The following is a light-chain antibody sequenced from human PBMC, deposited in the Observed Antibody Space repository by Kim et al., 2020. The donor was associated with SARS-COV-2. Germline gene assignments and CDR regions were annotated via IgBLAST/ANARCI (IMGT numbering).Light chain of an antibody. V-gene: IGKV2-28*01. CDR3: MQTLHPPLS. J-gene: IGKJ4*01. CDR1: RSPLHSDGDNY. Sequence: ASITCGSSRSPLHSDGDNYVDWYVQKPGHSPQLLITLASNRASGVPDRFSGSGSGTDFTLEISRVEAEDAGLYYCMQTLHPPLSFGGGTKVEIK. CDR2: LAS.